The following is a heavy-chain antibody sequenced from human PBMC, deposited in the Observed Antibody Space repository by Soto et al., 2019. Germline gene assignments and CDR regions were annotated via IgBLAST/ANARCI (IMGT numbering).Heavy chain of an antibody. D-gene: IGHD4-17*01. V-gene: IGHV3-30*18. CDR3: AKDRWGDFGDLNLPGY. CDR2: ISDDGGSK. CDR1: GFTFSSFG. J-gene: IGHJ4*02. Sequence: QVLLVESRGGVVQPGRSLRISCAVSGFTFSSFGMHWVRQAPGKGLEWVAVISDDGGSKHYADSVKGRFTISRDNSNNTLYLQMDSLGPEDTAVYYCAKDRWGDFGDLNLPGYWGQGTLVTVSS.